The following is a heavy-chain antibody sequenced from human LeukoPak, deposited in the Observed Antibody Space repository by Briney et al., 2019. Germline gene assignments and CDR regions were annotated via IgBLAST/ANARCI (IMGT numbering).Heavy chain of an antibody. CDR1: GYTFTGYY. J-gene: IGHJ4*02. V-gene: IGHV1-2*02. D-gene: IGHD2-21*02. CDR3: ARAPNCGGDCYRDYFDY. Sequence: EASVKVSCKASGYTFTGYYMHWVRQAPGQGLEWMGWINPNSGGTNYAQKFQGRVTMTRDTSISTAYMELSRLRYDDTAVYYCARAPNCGGDCYRDYFDYWGQGTLVTVSS. CDR2: INPNSGGT.